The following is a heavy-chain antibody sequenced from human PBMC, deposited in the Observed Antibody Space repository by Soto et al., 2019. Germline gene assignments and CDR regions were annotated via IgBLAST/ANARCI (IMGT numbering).Heavy chain of an antibody. CDR3: ASAAVTGTAGLDF. CDR2: INPNRGGT. V-gene: IGHV1-2*02. D-gene: IGHD6-19*01. J-gene: IGHJ4*02. CDR1: AYTLSGFY. Sequence: ASVKFSFKASAYTLSGFYMSWVRQAPGRGLEWMGWINPNRGGTKSAEKFQGRVTMTRDTSISTAYMELSRLTYDDTAVYYCASAAVTGTAGLDFWGQGTQVTVSS.